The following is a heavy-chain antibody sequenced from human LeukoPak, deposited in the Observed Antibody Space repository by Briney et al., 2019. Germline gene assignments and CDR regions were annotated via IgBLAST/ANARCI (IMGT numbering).Heavy chain of an antibody. CDR2: INHSGST. CDR3: AREKGVVPAAIEFDY. V-gene: IGHV4-34*01. Sequence: SETLSLTCAVYGGSFSGYYWSWIRQPPGKGLEWIGEINHSGSTNYNPSLKSRVTISVDTSKNQFSLKLSSVTAADTAVYYCAREKGVVPAAIEFDYSSQGTLVTVSS. D-gene: IGHD2-2*01. CDR1: GGSFSGYY. J-gene: IGHJ4*02.